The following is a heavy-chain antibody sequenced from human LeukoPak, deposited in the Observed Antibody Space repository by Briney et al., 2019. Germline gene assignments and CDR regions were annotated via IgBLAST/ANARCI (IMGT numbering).Heavy chain of an antibody. J-gene: IGHJ6*02. Sequence: ASVKVSCKASGYTFTSYDINWVRQATGQGLEWMGWMNPNSGNTGYAQKFQGRVTMTRNTPISTAYMELSSLRSEDTAVYYCARVIGDSSSWAYYYYYGMDVWGQGTTVTVSS. CDR1: GYTFTSYD. CDR2: MNPNSGNT. CDR3: ARVIGDSSSWAYYYYYGMDV. D-gene: IGHD6-13*01. V-gene: IGHV1-8*01.